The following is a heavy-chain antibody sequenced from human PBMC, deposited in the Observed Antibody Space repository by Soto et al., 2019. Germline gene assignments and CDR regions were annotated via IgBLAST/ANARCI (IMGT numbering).Heavy chain of an antibody. J-gene: IGHJ6*03. D-gene: IGHD6-19*01. Sequence: QVQLVESGGGVVQPGRSLRLSCAASGFTFSSYGMHWVRQAPGKVLEWVAVIWYDGSNKYYADSVKGRFTISRDNSKNTLYLQMTSLRAEDTAVYYCARAGIAVAGTSSDYYYYYMDVWGKGTTVTVSS. V-gene: IGHV3-33*01. CDR2: IWYDGSNK. CDR3: ARAGIAVAGTSSDYYYYYMDV. CDR1: GFTFSSYG.